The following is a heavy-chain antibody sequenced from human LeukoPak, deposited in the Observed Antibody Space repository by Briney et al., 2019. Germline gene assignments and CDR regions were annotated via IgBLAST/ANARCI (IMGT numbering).Heavy chain of an antibody. CDR1: GDSISSSLYY. J-gene: IGHJ5*02. Sequence: SETLSLTCTVSGDSISSSLYYWGWIRQPPGKGLEWIGSFYYSGSTYYNPSLKSRVTMSVDTSKNQFSLKLSSVTAADTAVYYCARDGSPSSLYDILTGYSSDWFDPWGQGTLVTVSS. V-gene: IGHV4-39*07. CDR3: ARDGSPSSLYDILTGYSSDWFDP. D-gene: IGHD3-9*01. CDR2: FYYSGST.